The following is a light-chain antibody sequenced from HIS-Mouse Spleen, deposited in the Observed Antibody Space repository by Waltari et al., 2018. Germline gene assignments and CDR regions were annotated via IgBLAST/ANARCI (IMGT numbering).Light chain of an antibody. Sequence: SYELTQPHPVSVSPGQTARLTCSGDALPKQYAYWYQQNSGQAPVLVIYKDSERPSGIPERFSGSSSGTTVTLTISGVQAEDEADYYCQSADSSGTYPNVVFGGGTKLTVL. CDR3: QSADSSGTYPNVV. J-gene: IGLJ2*01. V-gene: IGLV3-25*03. CDR1: ALPKQY. CDR2: KDS.